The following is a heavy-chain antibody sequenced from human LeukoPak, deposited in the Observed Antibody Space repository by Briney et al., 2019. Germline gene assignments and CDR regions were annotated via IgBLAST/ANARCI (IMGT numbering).Heavy chain of an antibody. CDR1: GYTLTELS. D-gene: IGHD2-15*01. Sequence: ASVKVSCKVSGYTLTELSMHWVRQAPGKGLEWMGGFDPEDGETIYAQKFQGRVTMNEDTSTDTAYMELSSLRSEDTAVYYCATDRRYCSGGSCSYWYFDLWGRGTLVTVSS. J-gene: IGHJ2*01. CDR2: FDPEDGET. CDR3: ATDRRYCSGGSCSYWYFDL. V-gene: IGHV1-24*01.